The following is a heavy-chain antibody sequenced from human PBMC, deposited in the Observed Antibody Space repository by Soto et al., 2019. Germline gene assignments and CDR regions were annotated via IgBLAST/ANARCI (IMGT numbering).Heavy chain of an antibody. D-gene: IGHD5-18*01. V-gene: IGHV1-3*01. CDR2: INAGNGST. Sequence: ASVKVSCKASGYTFTSYALHWVRQAPGQRLEWMGWINAGNGSTSYAQKFQGRVTMTRDTSTSTVYMELSSLRSEDTAVYYCARDREGAYSYGSPHYYFDYWGQGTLVTVSS. CDR3: ARDREGAYSYGSPHYYFDY. CDR1: GYTFTSYA. J-gene: IGHJ4*02.